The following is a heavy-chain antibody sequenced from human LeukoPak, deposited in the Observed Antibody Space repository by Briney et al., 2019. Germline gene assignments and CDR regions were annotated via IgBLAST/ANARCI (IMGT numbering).Heavy chain of an antibody. CDR3: ASLDYGGNSSTSAFDI. V-gene: IGHV1-69*01. Sequence: SVKVSCKASGGAFSSYAISWVRQAPGQGLEWMGGIIPIFGTANYAQKFQGRVTITADESTSTAYMELSSLRSEDTAVYYCASLDYGGNSSTSAFDIWGQGTMVTVSS. J-gene: IGHJ3*02. CDR2: IIPIFGTA. D-gene: IGHD4-23*01. CDR1: GGAFSSYA.